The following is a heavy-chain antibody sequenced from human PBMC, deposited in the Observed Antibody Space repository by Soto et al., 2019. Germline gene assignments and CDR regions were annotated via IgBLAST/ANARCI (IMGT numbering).Heavy chain of an antibody. Sequence: KTSETLSLTCTVSGGSISSGGYYWSWIRQHPGKGLEWIGYIYYSGSTYYNPSLKSRVTISVDTSKNQFSLKLSSVTAADTAVYYCAGYSSRMNDAFDIWGQGTMVT. CDR1: GGSISSGGYY. CDR3: AGYSSRMNDAFDI. CDR2: IYYSGST. D-gene: IGHD6-13*01. V-gene: IGHV4-31*03. J-gene: IGHJ3*02.